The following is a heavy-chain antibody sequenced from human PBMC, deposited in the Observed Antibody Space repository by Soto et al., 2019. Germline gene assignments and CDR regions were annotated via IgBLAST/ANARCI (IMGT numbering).Heavy chain of an antibody. CDR1: GFTFSTYS. J-gene: IGHJ6*02. V-gene: IGHV3-48*02. CDR3: ARGGSSSDNGMDV. Sequence: EVKLVESGGDLVQPGGSLRLSCAASGFTFSTYSMNWVRQAPGKGLEWVSYISSRSYTIYYVDSVKGRFTISRDNAKHSLYLQMNSLRDEDTAVYYCARGGSSSDNGMDVWGQGTTVTVSS. CDR2: ISSRSYTI. D-gene: IGHD6-6*01.